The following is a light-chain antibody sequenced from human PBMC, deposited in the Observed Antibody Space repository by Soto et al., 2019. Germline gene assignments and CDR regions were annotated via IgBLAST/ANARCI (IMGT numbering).Light chain of an antibody. CDR1: QSVSRN. V-gene: IGKV3-15*01. CDR2: GAS. J-gene: IGKJ1*01. CDR3: QQYNNWPWT. Sequence: EIVMTQSPATLSVSPGERATLSCSASQSVSRNLAWYQQKPGQAPRLLLYGASTRAPGVPARFSGSGSGTELNLTISSLQSEDFAVYYCQQYNNWPWTFGQGTKVEIK.